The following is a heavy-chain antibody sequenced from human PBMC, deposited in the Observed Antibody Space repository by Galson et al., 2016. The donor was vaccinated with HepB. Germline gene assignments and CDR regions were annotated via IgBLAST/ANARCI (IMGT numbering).Heavy chain of an antibody. CDR2: MNPKSGNT. D-gene: IGHD1-1*01. V-gene: IGHV1-8*01. Sequence: SVKVSCKASGYYFSNYDTRWVRQAPGQGLEWMGWMNPKSGNTRYAQKFQGRVTMTSNTSISTAYMELSRLKSEDTAIYYCASVYQLQRGDAFDIWGQGTMVAVSS. J-gene: IGHJ3*02. CDR1: GYYFSNYD. CDR3: ASVYQLQRGDAFDI.